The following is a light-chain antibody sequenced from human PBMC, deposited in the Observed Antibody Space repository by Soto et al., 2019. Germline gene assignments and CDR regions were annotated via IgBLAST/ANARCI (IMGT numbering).Light chain of an antibody. CDR1: QSVSSN. Sequence: EIVMTQSPATLSVSPGERATLSCRASQSVSSNLAWYQQKPGQAPRLLIYGAFTRATGIPARFSGSGSGTEFTLTISSLQSEDFAVYYCQQYNNWPGVTFGQGTRLEIK. CDR2: GAF. CDR3: QQYNNWPGVT. J-gene: IGKJ5*01. V-gene: IGKV3-15*01.